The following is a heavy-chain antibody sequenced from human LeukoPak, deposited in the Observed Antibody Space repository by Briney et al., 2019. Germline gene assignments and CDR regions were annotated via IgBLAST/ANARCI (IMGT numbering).Heavy chain of an antibody. CDR1: GFTFITYV. J-gene: IGHJ3*02. V-gene: IGHV3-33*01. CDR2: IWYDGSNK. D-gene: IGHD5-24*01. Sequence: PGGSLRLSCAASGFTFITYVMHWVRQAPGKGLEWVAVIWYDGSNKYYADSVKGRFTISRDNSKNTLYLQMNSLRAEDTAVFYGARGRRRDANTFDAFDIWGQGTMVTVSS. CDR3: ARGRRRDANTFDAFDI.